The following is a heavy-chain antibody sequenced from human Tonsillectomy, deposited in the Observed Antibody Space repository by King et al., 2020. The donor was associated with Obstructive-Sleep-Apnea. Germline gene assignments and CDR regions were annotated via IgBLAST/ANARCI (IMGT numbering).Heavy chain of an antibody. CDR3: AKGLSRGLYGPVDY. CDR2: ISWNSGRI. CDR1: GFTFDDYA. J-gene: IGHJ4*02. D-gene: IGHD6-19*01. Sequence: VQLVESGGGLVQPGRSLRLSCAASGFTFDDYAMHWVRQAPGKGLEWVSGISWNSGRIGYADSVKGRFTISRDNAKNSLFLQMNSLRTEDTALYYCAKGLSRGLYGPVDYWGQGTLVTGS. V-gene: IGHV3-9*01.